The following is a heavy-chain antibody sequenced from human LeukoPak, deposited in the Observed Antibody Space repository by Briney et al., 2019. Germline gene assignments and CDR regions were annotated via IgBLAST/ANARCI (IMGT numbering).Heavy chain of an antibody. CDR3: ARTAGSCDY. CDR2: ISSTSSYI. Sequence: GGSLRLSCAAAGFTFSTYIMNWVGQAPGKGLEWVSTISSTSSYIYYADSVKGRFTISRDNAKNSLYLQMNSLRAEDTAVYYCARTAGSCDYWGQGTLVTVSS. CDR1: GFTFSTYI. V-gene: IGHV3-21*01. D-gene: IGHD6-13*01. J-gene: IGHJ4*02.